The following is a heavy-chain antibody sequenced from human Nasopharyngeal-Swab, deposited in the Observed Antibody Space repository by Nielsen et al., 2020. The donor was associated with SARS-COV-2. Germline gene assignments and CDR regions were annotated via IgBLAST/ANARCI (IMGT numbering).Heavy chain of an antibody. CDR3: AKYAGSWYYYYYYMDV. D-gene: IGHD6-13*01. J-gene: IGHJ6*03. V-gene: IGHV3-23*01. Sequence: GESLKISCAASGFTFSSYAMSWVRQAPGKGLEWVSVISGTGVTTYYADSVKGRFTISRDNSKNTLYLQMNSLRAEDTAVYYCAKYAGSWYYYYYYMDVWGKGITVTVSS. CDR1: GFTFSSYA. CDR2: ISGTGVTT.